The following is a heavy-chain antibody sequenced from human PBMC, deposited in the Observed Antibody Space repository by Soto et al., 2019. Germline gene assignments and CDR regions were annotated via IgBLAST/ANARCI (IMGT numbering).Heavy chain of an antibody. CDR1: GGTFSSYA. D-gene: IGHD2-2*01. CDR3: ARSVSFRYQLLKRGMDV. Sequence: SVKVSCKASGGTFSSYAISWVRQAPGQGLEWMGGIIPIFGTANYAQRFQGRVTITADESTSTAYMELSSLGSEDTAVYYCARSVSFRYQLLKRGMDVWGQGTTVTVSS. V-gene: IGHV1-69*13. CDR2: IIPIFGTA. J-gene: IGHJ6*02.